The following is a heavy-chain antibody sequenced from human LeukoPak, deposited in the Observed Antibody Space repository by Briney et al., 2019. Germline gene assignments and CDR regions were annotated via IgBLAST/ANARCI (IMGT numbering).Heavy chain of an antibody. Sequence: ASVKVSCKASGYTFTGYYMHWVRQAPGQGLEWMGRINPNSGGTNYAQKFQGRVTMTRDTSISTAYMELSRLRFDDTAVYYCARDGTAMVGNWFDPWGQGTLVTVSS. D-gene: IGHD5-18*01. V-gene: IGHV1-2*06. CDR2: INPNSGGT. CDR1: GYTFTGYY. CDR3: ARDGTAMVGNWFDP. J-gene: IGHJ5*02.